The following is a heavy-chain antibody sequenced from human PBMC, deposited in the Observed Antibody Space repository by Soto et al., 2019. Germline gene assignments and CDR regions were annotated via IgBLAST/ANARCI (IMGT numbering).Heavy chain of an antibody. CDR1: GGSVSSGSYY. D-gene: IGHD6-19*01. J-gene: IGHJ4*02. Sequence: PSETLSLTCTVSGGSVSSGSYYWSWIRQPPGKGLEWIGYIYYSGSTNYNPSLKSRVTISVDTSKNQFSLKLSSVTAADTAVYYCARGSGGWLFDYWGQGTLVTVSS. V-gene: IGHV4-61*01. CDR2: IYYSGST. CDR3: ARGSGGWLFDY.